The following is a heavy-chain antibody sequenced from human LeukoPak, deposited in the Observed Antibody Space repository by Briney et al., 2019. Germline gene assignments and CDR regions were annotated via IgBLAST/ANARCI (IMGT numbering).Heavy chain of an antibody. CDR1: GFTFSSYA. D-gene: IGHD4-23*01. J-gene: IGHJ6*02. CDR2: ISGSGYST. V-gene: IGHV3-23*01. CDR3: GKDYRGNSVYYGMDV. Sequence: GGSLRLSCAASGFTFSSYAMTWVRQAPGKGLEWVSDISGSGYSTYYADSVKGRFTISRDNSKNTLYLQMNSLRVEDTAVYYCGKDYRGNSVYYGMDVWGQGTTVTVS.